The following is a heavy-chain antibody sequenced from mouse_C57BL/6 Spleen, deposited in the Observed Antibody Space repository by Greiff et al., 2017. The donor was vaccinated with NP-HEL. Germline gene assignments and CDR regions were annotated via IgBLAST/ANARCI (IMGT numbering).Heavy chain of an antibody. CDR2: IYPGDGDT. CDR3: SRLDCGSSGDAMDY. CDR1: GYAFSSSW. J-gene: IGHJ4*01. Sequence: VQLQQSGPELVKPGASVKISCKASGYAFSSSWMNWVKQRPGKGLEWIGRIYPGDGDTNYNGKFKGKATLTADKSSSTAYMELSSLTSEASAVYFCSRLDCGSSGDAMDYWGQGTSVTVSS. D-gene: IGHD1-1*01. V-gene: IGHV1-82*01.